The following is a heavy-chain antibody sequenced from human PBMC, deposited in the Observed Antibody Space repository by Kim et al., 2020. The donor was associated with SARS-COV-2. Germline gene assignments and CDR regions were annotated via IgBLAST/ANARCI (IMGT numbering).Heavy chain of an antibody. D-gene: IGHD2-8*01. CDR1: GGSVSSGSFY. CDR2: IYDNGRT. J-gene: IGHJ5*01. V-gene: IGHV4-61*01. Sequence: SETLSLTCTVSGGSVSSGSFYWGWVRQPPGKGLEWIGYIYDNGRTNYNPSLKSRVTMSLDTSKSQFSLRLTSVTAADTAVYFCARERAINVMALFTDSWG. CDR3: ARERAINVMALFTDS.